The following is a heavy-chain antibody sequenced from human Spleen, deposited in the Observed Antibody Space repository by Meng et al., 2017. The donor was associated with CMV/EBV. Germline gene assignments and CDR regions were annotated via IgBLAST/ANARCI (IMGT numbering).Heavy chain of an antibody. CDR1: GGSFSGYY. CDR3: ATSRYCSSTSCQPFDP. CDR2: INHSGST. V-gene: IGHV4-34*01. Sequence: SGTLSLTCAVYGGSFSGYYWSWIRQPPGKGLEWIGEINHSGSTNYNPSLKSRVTISVDTSKNQFSLKLSSVTAADTAVYYCATSRYCSSTSCQPFDPWGQGTLVTVSS. D-gene: IGHD2-2*01. J-gene: IGHJ5*02.